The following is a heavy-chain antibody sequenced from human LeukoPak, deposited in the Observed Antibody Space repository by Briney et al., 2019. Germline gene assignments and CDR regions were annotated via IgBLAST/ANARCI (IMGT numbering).Heavy chain of an antibody. Sequence: SETLSLTCTVSGGSISSYYWSWIRQPPGKGLEWIGYIYYSGYTNYNPSLKSRVTISVDTSKNQFSLKLSSVTAADTAVYFCARGGYYGSGNDFRFDPWGQGTLVTVSS. V-gene: IGHV4-59*01. CDR2: IYYSGYT. D-gene: IGHD3-10*01. CDR3: ARGGYYGSGNDFRFDP. CDR1: GGSISSYY. J-gene: IGHJ5*02.